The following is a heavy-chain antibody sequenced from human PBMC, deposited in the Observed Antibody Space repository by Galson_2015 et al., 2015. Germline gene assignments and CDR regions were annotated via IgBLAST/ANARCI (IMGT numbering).Heavy chain of an antibody. J-gene: IGHJ6*02. V-gene: IGHV7-4-1*02. D-gene: IGHD6-6*01. CDR3: ARIYSSSSDEYYYYYGMDV. Sequence: SVKVSCKASGYTFTSYAMNWVRQAPGQGLKWMGWINTNTGNPTYAQGFTGRFIFSLDTSVSTAYLQVSSLKAEDTAVYYCARIYSSSSDEYYYYYGMDVWGQGTTVTVSS. CDR1: GYTFTSYA. CDR2: INTNTGNP.